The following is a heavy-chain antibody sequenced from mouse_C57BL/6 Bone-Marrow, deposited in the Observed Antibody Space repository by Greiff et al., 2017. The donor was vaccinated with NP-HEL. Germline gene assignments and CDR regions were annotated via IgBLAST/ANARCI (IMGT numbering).Heavy chain of an antibody. V-gene: IGHV3-8*01. CDR2: ISYSGST. D-gene: IGHD1-1*02. J-gene: IGHJ1*03. CDR1: GYSIPSDY. CDR3: ARQYGLWYFDV. Sequence: EVQLQESGPGLAKPSQTLSLTCSVTGYSIPSDYWTWIRKFPGNKLEYMGYISYSGSTYSNLSPKSRISITRDTSKNQYYLQLNSVTTDDTATYYCARQYGLWYFDVWGTGTTVTVSS.